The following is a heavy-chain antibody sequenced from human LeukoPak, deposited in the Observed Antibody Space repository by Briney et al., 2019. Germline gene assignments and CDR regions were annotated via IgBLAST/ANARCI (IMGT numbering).Heavy chain of an antibody. CDR1: GFSFSSPW. CDR2: INDDETST. D-gene: IGHD1-1*01. CDR3: ARDQDWNDRGGLDY. J-gene: IGHJ4*02. Sequence: GGSLRLSCAASGFSFSSPWMHWVRQVPGKGLEWVSRINDDETSTTYAESVKGRFTISRDNAKNTLFLQMNSLRAEDTAVYYCARDQDWNDRGGLDYWGQGTLVIVSS. V-gene: IGHV3-74*01.